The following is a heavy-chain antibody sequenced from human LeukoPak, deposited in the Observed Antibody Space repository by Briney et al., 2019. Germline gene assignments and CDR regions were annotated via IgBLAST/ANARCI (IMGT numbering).Heavy chain of an antibody. CDR2: IRYDGSNK. Sequence: GGSLRLSCAASGFTFSSYGMHWVRQAPGKGLEWVAFIRYDGSNKYYADSVNGRFTISRDNSKNTLYLQMNSLRAEDTAVYYCAKDKGTVAGTGTGAFDIWGQGTMVTVSS. D-gene: IGHD6-19*01. J-gene: IGHJ3*02. CDR1: GFTFSSYG. V-gene: IGHV3-30*02. CDR3: AKDKGTVAGTGTGAFDI.